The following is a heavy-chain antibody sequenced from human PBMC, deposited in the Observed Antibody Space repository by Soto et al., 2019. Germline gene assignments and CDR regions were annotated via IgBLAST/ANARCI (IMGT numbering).Heavy chain of an antibody. D-gene: IGHD6-19*01. CDR1: GFTFSSYA. Sequence: GGSLRLSCAASGFTFSSYAMHWVRQAPGKGLEWVAVISYDGSNKYYADSVKGRFTISRDNSKNTLYLQMNSLRAEDTAVYYCARGRGAVAGTHYYGMDVWGQGTTVTVSS. J-gene: IGHJ6*02. CDR3: ARGRGAVAGTHYYGMDV. CDR2: ISYDGSNK. V-gene: IGHV3-30-3*01.